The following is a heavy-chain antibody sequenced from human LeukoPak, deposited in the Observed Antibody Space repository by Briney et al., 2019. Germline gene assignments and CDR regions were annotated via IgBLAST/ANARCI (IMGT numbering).Heavy chain of an antibody. CDR2: IYSGGST. D-gene: IGHD6-13*01. V-gene: IGHV3-53*01. CDR3: ARDGSESSSWYY. CDR1: GFTFSSNY. Sequence: GGSLRLSCAASGFTFSSNYMSWVRQAPGKGLEWVSVIYSGGSTYYADSVTGRFTISRDNSKNTLYLQMNSLRAEDTAVYYCARDGSESSSWYYWGQGTLVTVSS. J-gene: IGHJ4*02.